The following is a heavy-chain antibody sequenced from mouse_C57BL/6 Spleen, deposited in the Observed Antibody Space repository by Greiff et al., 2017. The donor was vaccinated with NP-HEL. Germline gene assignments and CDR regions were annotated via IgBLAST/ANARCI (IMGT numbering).Heavy chain of an antibody. CDR2: IYPRDGST. V-gene: IGHV1-85*01. CDR3: ARSVGLDY. Sequence: VQLQQSGPELVKPGASVKLSCKASGYTFTSYDINWVKQRPGQGLEWIGWIYPRDGSTQYNEKFKGKATLTVDTSSSTAYMELHSLTSEDSAVYFCARSVGLDYWGQGTTLTVSS. J-gene: IGHJ2*01. D-gene: IGHD1-3*01. CDR1: GYTFTSYD.